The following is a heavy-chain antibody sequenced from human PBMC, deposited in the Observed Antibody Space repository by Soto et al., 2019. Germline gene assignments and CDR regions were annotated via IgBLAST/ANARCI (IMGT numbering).Heavy chain of an antibody. V-gene: IGHV3-13*01. CDR3: ARGSLSRGGNSGYFDY. J-gene: IGHJ4*02. D-gene: IGHD2-21*02. Sequence: GGSLRLSCAASGFTFSSYDMHWVRQATGKGLEWVSAIGTAGDTYYPGSVKGRFTISRENAKNYLYLQMNSLRAGDTAVDDCARGSLSRGGNSGYFDYWGQGTLVTVSS. CDR2: IGTAGDT. CDR1: GFTFSSYD.